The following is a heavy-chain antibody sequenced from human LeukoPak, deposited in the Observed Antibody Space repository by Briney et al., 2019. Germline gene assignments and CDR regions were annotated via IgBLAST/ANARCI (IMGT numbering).Heavy chain of an antibody. CDR1: GYSISSVYY. J-gene: IGHJ5*02. CDR3: ARSLQWLVRGGPSWFDP. D-gene: IGHD6-19*01. CDR2: IYHSGNT. Sequence: SETLSLTCAGYGYSISSVYYWGWIRQPPGKGLEWIGSIYHSGNTYYNPSLKSPVTISVDTSKNQFSLKLSSVTAADTAVYYCARSLQWLVRGGPSWFDPWGQGTLVTVSS. V-gene: IGHV4-38-2*01.